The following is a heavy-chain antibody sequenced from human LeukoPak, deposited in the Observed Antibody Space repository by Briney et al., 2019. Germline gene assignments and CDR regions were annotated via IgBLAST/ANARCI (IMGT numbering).Heavy chain of an antibody. D-gene: IGHD3-3*01. Sequence: SETLSLTCTVSGGSISNYYWSWIRQPPGKGLEWIGYIHYSGSTNYNPSLKSRVTMSVDTSKNQFSLKLSSVTAADTAVYYCARDKNYDFWSGYPGAFDIWGQGTMVTVSS. CDR2: IHYSGST. J-gene: IGHJ3*02. CDR1: GGSISNYY. CDR3: ARDKNYDFWSGYPGAFDI. V-gene: IGHV4-59*12.